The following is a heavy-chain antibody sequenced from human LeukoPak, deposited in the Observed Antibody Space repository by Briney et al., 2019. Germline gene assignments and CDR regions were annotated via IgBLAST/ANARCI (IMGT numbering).Heavy chain of an antibody. CDR3: AKANHIAVAGMGAAFDI. J-gene: IGHJ3*02. CDR1: GFTFSSYG. V-gene: IGHV3-23*01. Sequence: GGSLRLSCAASGFTFSSYGMSWVRQAPGKGLEWVSAISGSGGSTYYADSVKGRFTISRDNAKNSLYLQMNSLRAEDTAVYYCAKANHIAVAGMGAAFDIWGQGTMVTVSS. D-gene: IGHD6-19*01. CDR2: ISGSGGST.